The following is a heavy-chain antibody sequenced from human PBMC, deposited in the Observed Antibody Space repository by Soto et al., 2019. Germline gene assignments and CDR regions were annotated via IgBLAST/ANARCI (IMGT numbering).Heavy chain of an antibody. J-gene: IGHJ4*02. D-gene: IGHD2-8*02. CDR1: GGSFSGYY. CDR2: INHSGST. Sequence: ETLSLTCAVYGGSFSGYYWTWIRQPPGTGLEWIGEINHSGSTNYNPPLKSRVTISVDTSKNQFSLKLTSVTAADTAVYYCARDKITGLFDYWGQGSLVTGSS. CDR3: ARDKITGLFDY. V-gene: IGHV4-34*01.